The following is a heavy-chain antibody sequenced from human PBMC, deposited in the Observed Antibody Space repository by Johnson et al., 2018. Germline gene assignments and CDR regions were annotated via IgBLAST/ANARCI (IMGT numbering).Heavy chain of an antibody. V-gene: IGHV3-33*01. J-gene: IGHJ6*02. D-gene: IGHD3-3*01. CDR3: VRISLEKYNFWSGDYMGYYYYGMDG. CDR2: IWYDGRNK. CDR1: GVTFTSYT. Sequence: QVQLQESGGGVVQPGTSLRLSCTASGVTFTSYTWHWVRQAPGKGLEWVGVIWYDGRNKYYADSVKGRFTIPRDNAKNSLYLQMNSVRAEDPAVYYCVRISLEKYNFWSGDYMGYYYYGMDGWGQGTTVTVS.